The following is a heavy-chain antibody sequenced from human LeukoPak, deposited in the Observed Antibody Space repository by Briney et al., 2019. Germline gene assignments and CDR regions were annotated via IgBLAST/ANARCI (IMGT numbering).Heavy chain of an antibody. D-gene: IGHD5-24*01. CDR3: ARVIRRDPYNYDGFDI. CDR1: GGSISIGGYY. J-gene: IGHJ3*02. V-gene: IGHV4-61*02. Sequence: SQTLSLTCTVSGGSISIGGYYWSWIRQPGGKGLEWIGRIYSDGSSNCSPSLKSRVTISIDTSKNQFSLNLSSVTAADTAVYYCARVIRRDPYNYDGFDIWGQGTMVTVSS. CDR2: IYSDGSS.